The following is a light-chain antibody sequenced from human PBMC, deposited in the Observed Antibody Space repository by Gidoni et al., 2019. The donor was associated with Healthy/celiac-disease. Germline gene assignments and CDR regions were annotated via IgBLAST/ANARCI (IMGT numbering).Light chain of an antibody. CDR3: CSCAGIVV. CDR1: SSDVGSYNL. V-gene: IGLV2-23*02. Sequence: QSALTQPASVSGSPGQSITISCTGTSSDVGSYNLVSWYQQHPGKAPKLMIYEVSKRPSGVSNRFSGSKSGNTASLTISGLQAEDEADYYCCSCAGIVVFGGGTKLTVL. J-gene: IGLJ2*01. CDR2: EVS.